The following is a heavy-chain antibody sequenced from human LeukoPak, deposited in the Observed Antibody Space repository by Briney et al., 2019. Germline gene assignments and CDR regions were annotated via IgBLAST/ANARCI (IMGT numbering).Heavy chain of an antibody. CDR1: GGSISSGGYS. V-gene: IGHV4-31*11. D-gene: IGHD3-10*01. CDR3: ARDQVLWFGELSNYYYGMDV. J-gene: IGHJ6*02. CDR2: IYYSGST. Sequence: SETLSLTCAVSGGSISSGGYSWSWIRQHPGKGLEWIGYIYYSGSTYYNPSLKSRVTISVDTTKNQFSLKLSSVTAADPAVDYSARDQVLWFGELSNYYYGMDVWGQGTTVTVSS.